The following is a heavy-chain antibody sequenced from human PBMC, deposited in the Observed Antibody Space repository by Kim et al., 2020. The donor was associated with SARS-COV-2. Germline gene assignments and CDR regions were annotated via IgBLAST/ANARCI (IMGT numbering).Heavy chain of an antibody. Sequence: DSVKGRFTISRDNSKNTLYLQMNSLRAEDTAVYYCAKDTEDGSSFYGMDVWGQGTTVTVSS. D-gene: IGHD6-6*01. CDR3: AKDTEDGSSFYGMDV. V-gene: IGHV3-30*02. J-gene: IGHJ6*02.